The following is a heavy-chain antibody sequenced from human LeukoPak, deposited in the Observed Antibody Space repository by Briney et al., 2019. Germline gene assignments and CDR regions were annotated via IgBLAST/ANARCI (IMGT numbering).Heavy chain of an antibody. CDR1: GFTFSSYN. CDR2: ISRTSSYI. Sequence: PGGSLRLSCAASGFTFSSYNMNWVRQAPGKGLEWVSSISRTSSYIDYADSVKGRFTISRDNAKNSLYLQMNSLRAEDTAIYYCTRVGYIDEGIDYWGQGTLVTVSS. V-gene: IGHV3-21*06. J-gene: IGHJ4*02. CDR3: TRVGYIDEGIDY. D-gene: IGHD5-24*01.